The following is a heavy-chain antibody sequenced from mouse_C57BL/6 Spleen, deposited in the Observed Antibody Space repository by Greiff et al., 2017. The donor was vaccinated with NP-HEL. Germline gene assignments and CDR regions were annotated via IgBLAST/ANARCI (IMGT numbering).Heavy chain of an antibody. D-gene: IGHD1-1*01. CDR3: ARTDYYGSSDYYAMDY. Sequence: VQLHQSGAELMKPGASVKLSCKATGYTFTGYWTEWVKQRPGPGLEWIGEILPGSGSTNYNEKFKGKATFTADTSSNTAYMQLSSLTTEDSAIYYCARTDYYGSSDYYAMDYWGQGTSVTVSS. CDR2: ILPGSGST. CDR1: GYTFTGYW. V-gene: IGHV1-9*01. J-gene: IGHJ4*01.